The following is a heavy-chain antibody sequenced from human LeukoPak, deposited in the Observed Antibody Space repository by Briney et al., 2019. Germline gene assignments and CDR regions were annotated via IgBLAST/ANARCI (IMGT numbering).Heavy chain of an antibody. CDR1: GFTFSSYS. V-gene: IGHV3-21*01. J-gene: IGHJ4*02. CDR3: ARGDYDSSGYPQLTFDY. CDR2: ISSSSSYI. Sequence: GGSLRLSCAASGFTFSSYSMNWVRQAPGKGLDWVSSISSSSSYIYYADSVKGRFTISRDNAKNSLYLQMNSLRAEDTAVYYCARGDYDSSGYPQLTFDYWGQGTLVTVSS. D-gene: IGHD3-22*01.